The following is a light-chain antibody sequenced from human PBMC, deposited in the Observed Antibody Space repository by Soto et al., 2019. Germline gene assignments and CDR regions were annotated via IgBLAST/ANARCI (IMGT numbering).Light chain of an antibody. CDR1: QSIRSNY. V-gene: IGKV3-20*01. CDR3: QKYGSSPQDT. Sequence: EIVLTQSPGTLSLSPGERATLSCRASQSIRSNYLAWYQQKPGQAPRFLIYGAFSRATGIPDRFSGSGSGTDFTLTISSLEPEDFAVYYCQKYGSSPQDTVGQGTKVDIK. CDR2: GAF. J-gene: IGKJ1*01.